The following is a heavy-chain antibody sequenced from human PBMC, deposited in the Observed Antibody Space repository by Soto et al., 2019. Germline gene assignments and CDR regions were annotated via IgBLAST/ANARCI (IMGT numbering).Heavy chain of an antibody. CDR3: ATGPQRNSLYFY. J-gene: IGHJ4*02. Sequence: AGGSLRLSCAVSGFSVTDKFMTWIRQAPGKGLEFVSVLTNSDLTFYADSVKGRITISRDYSQNTLFLEMNGLRVEDTAMYYCATGPQRNSLYFYWGQGTLVTVSS. V-gene: IGHV3-53*01. CDR1: GFSVTDKF. CDR2: LTNSDLT. D-gene: IGHD1-7*01.